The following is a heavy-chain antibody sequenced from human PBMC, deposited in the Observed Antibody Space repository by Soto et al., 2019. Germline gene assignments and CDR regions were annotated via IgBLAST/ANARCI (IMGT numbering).Heavy chain of an antibody. CDR2: IYPGDSDT. CDR1: GYSFTSYW. CDR3: ARSVVVAAGDRGYSYGSYYYYGMDV. V-gene: IGHV5-51*01. J-gene: IGHJ6*02. D-gene: IGHD5-18*01. Sequence: GESLKISCKGSGYSFTSYWIGWVRQMPGKGLEWMGIIYPGDSDTRYSPSFQGQVTISADKSISTAYLQWSSLKASDTAMYYCARSVVVAAGDRGYSYGSYYYYGMDVWGQGTTVIVSS.